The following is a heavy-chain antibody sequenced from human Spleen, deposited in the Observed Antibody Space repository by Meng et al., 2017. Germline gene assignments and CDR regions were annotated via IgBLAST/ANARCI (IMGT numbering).Heavy chain of an antibody. CDR3: ATRGNPYLDR. CDR1: DYTLTSDG. J-gene: IGHJ4*02. CDR2: INIXNGIT. V-gene: IGHV1-18*04. Sequence: QGQVVQYGAEVKKPGASGKVSDYTLTSDGFSWVRQAPGQGLQWMGWINIXNGITNYGRNFQGRVTLTTDTSTSTGYMELRSLTSDDTAVYYCATRGNPYLDRWGQGTLVTVSS.